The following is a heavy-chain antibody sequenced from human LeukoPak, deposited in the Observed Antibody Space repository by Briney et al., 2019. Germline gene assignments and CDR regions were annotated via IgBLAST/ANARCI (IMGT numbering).Heavy chain of an antibody. Sequence: SETLSLTCTVSGGSITSSSYYWGWIRQPPGKGPEWIGSIYYTGSTNYNPSLKSRVTISVDTSKNQFSLKLSSVTAADTAVYYCARDKTVTTYYYGMDVWGQGTTVTVSS. CDR3: ARDKTVTTYYYGMDV. J-gene: IGHJ6*02. D-gene: IGHD4-17*01. CDR1: GGSITSSSYY. V-gene: IGHV4-39*07. CDR2: IYYTGST.